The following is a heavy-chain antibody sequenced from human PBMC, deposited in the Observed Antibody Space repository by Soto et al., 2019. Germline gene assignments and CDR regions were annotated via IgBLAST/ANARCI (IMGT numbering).Heavy chain of an antibody. V-gene: IGHV3-30-3*01. J-gene: IGHJ3*02. CDR2: ISYDGSNK. Sequence: QVQLVESGGGVVQPGRSLRLSCAASGFTFSSYAMHWVRQAPGKGLEWVAVISYDGSNKYYADSVKGRFTISRDNSKNTLYLQMNSLRAEDTAVYYCARVTTLLRWDDAFDIWGQGTMVTVSS. CDR3: ARVTTLLRWDDAFDI. D-gene: IGHD4-17*01. CDR1: GFTFSSYA.